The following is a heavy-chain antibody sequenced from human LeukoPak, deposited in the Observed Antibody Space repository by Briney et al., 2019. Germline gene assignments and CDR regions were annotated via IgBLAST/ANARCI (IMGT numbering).Heavy chain of an antibody. J-gene: IGHJ5*02. CDR3: ARARSGSYYNNWFDP. CDR1: GYTFTSYD. Sequence: ASVKVSCKASGYTFTSYDNNWVRQATGQGLEWMGWMNPNSGNTGYAQKFQGRVTMTRNTSISTAYMELSSLRSEDTAVYYCARARSGSYYNNWFDPWGQGTLVTVSS. V-gene: IGHV1-8*01. D-gene: IGHD3-10*01. CDR2: MNPNSGNT.